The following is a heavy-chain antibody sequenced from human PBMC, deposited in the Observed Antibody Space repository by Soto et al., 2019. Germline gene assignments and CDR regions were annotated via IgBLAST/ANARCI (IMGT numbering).Heavy chain of an antibody. Sequence: ASVKVSCKASGYTFTGYYMHWVRQAPGQGLEWMGWINPNSGGTNYAQKFQGWVTMTRDTSTSTAYMELSRLRSDDTAVYYCARDLMVRGGNPVGYYGMDVWGQGTTVTVSS. CDR1: GYTFTGYY. J-gene: IGHJ6*02. CDR3: ARDLMVRGGNPVGYYGMDV. D-gene: IGHD3-10*01. V-gene: IGHV1-2*04. CDR2: INPNSGGT.